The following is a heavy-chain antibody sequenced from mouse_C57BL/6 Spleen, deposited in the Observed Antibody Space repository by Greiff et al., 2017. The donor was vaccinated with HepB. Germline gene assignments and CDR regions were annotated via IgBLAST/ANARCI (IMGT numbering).Heavy chain of an antibody. V-gene: IGHV1-11*01. CDR1: GYTFTDHI. CDR2: IYPVSGET. D-gene: IGHD1-1*01. CDR3: GATVVAPYYAMDY. Sequence: QVQLKESGAELASPGASVTLSCKASGYTFTDHIMNWVKKRPGQGLEWIGRIYPVSGETNYNQKFMGKATFSVDRSSSTVYMVLNSLTSEDPAVYYCGATVVAPYYAMDYWGQGTSVTVSS. J-gene: IGHJ4*01.